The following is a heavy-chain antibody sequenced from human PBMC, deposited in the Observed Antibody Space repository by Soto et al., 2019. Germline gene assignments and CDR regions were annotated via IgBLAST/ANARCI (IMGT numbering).Heavy chain of an antibody. CDR1: GYTFTSYD. J-gene: IGHJ6*02. D-gene: IGHD1-1*01. Sequence: QVQLVQSGAEVKKPGVSVKVSCKASGYTFTSYDINWVRQATGQGLEWMGWMNPNSGNTGYAQKFQGRVTMTRNTSISTAYMELSSLRSEDTAVYYCARPNDAYPILYGMDVWGQGTTVTVSS. CDR2: MNPNSGNT. V-gene: IGHV1-8*01. CDR3: ARPNDAYPILYGMDV.